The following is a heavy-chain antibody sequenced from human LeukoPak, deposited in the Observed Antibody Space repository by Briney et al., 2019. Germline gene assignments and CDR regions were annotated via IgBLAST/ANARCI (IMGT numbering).Heavy chain of an antibody. Sequence: PSETLSLTCTVSGGSISSYYWSWIRQPPGKGLEWIGYIYYSGSTNYNPSLKSRVTISVDTSKNQFSLKLNSVTAADTAVYYCARDGDYDWYFDLWGRGTLVTVSS. CDR2: IYYSGST. J-gene: IGHJ2*01. V-gene: IGHV4-59*01. CDR1: GGSISSYY. D-gene: IGHD4-17*01. CDR3: ARDGDYDWYFDL.